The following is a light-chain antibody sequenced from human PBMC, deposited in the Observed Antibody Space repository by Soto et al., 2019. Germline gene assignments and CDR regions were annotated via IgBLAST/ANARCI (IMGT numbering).Light chain of an antibody. CDR2: DAS. CDR3: QQRSNWPPIT. Sequence: EIVWTQSPATLSLSPGERYTLSCRASQSVSSYLAWYQQKPGQAPRLLIYDASNRATGIPARFSGSGSGADFALTISSLEPEDFAVYYCQQRSNWPPITFGKGTRLEI. CDR1: QSVSSY. J-gene: IGKJ5*01. V-gene: IGKV3-11*01.